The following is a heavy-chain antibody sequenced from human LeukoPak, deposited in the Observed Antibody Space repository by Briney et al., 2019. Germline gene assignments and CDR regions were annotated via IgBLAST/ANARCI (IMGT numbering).Heavy chain of an antibody. CDR3: ARDFVRFGDWGAYYFYGMDV. V-gene: IGHV1-18*01. J-gene: IGHJ6*02. D-gene: IGHD3-10*01. CDR2: ISVYNGNT. CDR1: GYTFTSYG. Sequence: WASVKVSCKASGYTFTSYGISWVRQAPGQGLEWMGWISVYNGNTKYAQKLQGRVTLTTDTSTSTAYMELRSLRPDDTAVYYCARDFVRFGDWGAYYFYGMDVWGQGTTVTVSS.